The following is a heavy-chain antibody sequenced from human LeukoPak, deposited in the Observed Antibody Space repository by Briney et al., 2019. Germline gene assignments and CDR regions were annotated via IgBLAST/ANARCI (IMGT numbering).Heavy chain of an antibody. Sequence: SETLSLTCTVSGGSISSGGYSWSWIRQPPGKGLEWIGYIYHSGSTYYNPSLKSRVTISVDRSKNQFSLKLSSVTAADTAVYYCARADSSGYYYARFDPWGQGTLVTVSS. J-gene: IGHJ5*02. V-gene: IGHV4-30-2*01. D-gene: IGHD3-22*01. CDR1: GGSISSGGYS. CDR2: IYHSGST. CDR3: ARADSSGYYYARFDP.